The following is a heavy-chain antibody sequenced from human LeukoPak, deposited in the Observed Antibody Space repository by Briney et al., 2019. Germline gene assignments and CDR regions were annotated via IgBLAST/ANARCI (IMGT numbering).Heavy chain of an antibody. D-gene: IGHD6-19*01. CDR3: ARAPPQQWLVTFDY. J-gene: IGHJ4*02. V-gene: IGHV3-30*04. CDR2: ISYDGSIK. Sequence: PGGSLRLSCTASGFTFGDYPMSWVRQAPGKGLEWVAFISYDGSIKYYADSVKGRFTMSRDNSNNTVYLLMNSLRAEDTAVYYCARAPPQQWLVTFDYWGQGTLVTVSP. CDR1: GFTFGDYP.